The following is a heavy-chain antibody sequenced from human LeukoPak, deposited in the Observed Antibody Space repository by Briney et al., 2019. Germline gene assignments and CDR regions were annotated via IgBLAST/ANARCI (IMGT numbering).Heavy chain of an antibody. CDR1: GGSISSYY. V-gene: IGHV4-59*01. CDR3: AKDVRGGCSGDDCYD. J-gene: IGHJ4*02. CDR2: IYYSGST. D-gene: IGHD2-21*02. Sequence: KPSETLSLTCTVSGGSISSYYWSWIRQPPGKGLEWIGYIYYSGSTNYNPSLKSRVTISVDTSKNQFSLKLSSVTAADTAVYYCAKDVRGGCSGDDCYDWGRGTRVTVAS.